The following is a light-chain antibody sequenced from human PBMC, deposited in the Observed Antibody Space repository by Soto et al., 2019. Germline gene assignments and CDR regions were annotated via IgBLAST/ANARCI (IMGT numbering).Light chain of an antibody. CDR1: SSDVGGYNF. J-gene: IGLJ2*01. V-gene: IGLV2-14*01. CDR3: SSYTRRNTLA. Sequence: QSALTQPASVSGSPGQSITISCTGTSSDVGGYNFVSWYQQHPGKAPKLIIYEVTDRPSGVSNRFSGSKSGSTASLTISGLQAEDEAAYYCSSYTRRNTLAFGGGTKLTVL. CDR2: EVT.